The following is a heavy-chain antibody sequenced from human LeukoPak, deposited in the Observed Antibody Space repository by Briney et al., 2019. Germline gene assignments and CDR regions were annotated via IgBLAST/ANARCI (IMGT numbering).Heavy chain of an antibody. D-gene: IGHD3-10*01. CDR3: ARDSMEDGSGSYYIKNFDY. J-gene: IGHJ4*02. V-gene: IGHV4-39*07. Sequence: SETLSLTCTVSGGSISSSPYYWGWIRQPPGKGLEWIGSIYYSGTTNYNPSLKSRVTMSVDTSKNQFSLKLSSVTAADTAVYYCARDSMEDGSGSYYIKNFDYWGQGTLVTVSS. CDR1: GGSISSSPYY. CDR2: IYYSGTT.